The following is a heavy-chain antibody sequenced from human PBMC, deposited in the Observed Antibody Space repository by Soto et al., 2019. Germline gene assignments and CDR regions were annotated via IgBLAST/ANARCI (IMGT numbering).Heavy chain of an antibody. J-gene: IGHJ5*02. D-gene: IGHD3-22*01. V-gene: IGHV1-58*01. Sequence: GASVKVSFKASGFTFTSSAVQWLRQARGQRLEWIGWIVVGSGNTNYAQKFQERVTITRDMSTSTAYMELSSLRSEDTAVYYCAADHRRDRSSYYYDSSGYYISVGFDPWGQGTLVTVSS. CDR2: IVVGSGNT. CDR3: AADHRRDRSSYYYDSSGYYISVGFDP. CDR1: GFTFTSSA.